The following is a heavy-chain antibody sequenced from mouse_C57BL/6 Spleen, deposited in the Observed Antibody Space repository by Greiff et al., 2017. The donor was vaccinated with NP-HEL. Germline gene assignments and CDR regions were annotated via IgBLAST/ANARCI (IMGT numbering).Heavy chain of an antibody. V-gene: IGHV1-42*01. CDR3: ARITTVVDYYAMDY. D-gene: IGHD1-1*01. CDR1: GYSFTGYY. J-gene: IGHJ4*01. CDR2: INPSTGGT. Sequence: VQLQQSGPELVKPGASVKISCKASGYSFTGYYMNWVKQSPEKSLEWIGEINPSTGGTTYNQKFKAKATLTVAKSSSTAYMQLKSLTSEDSAVYYCARITTVVDYYAMDYWGQGTSVTVSS.